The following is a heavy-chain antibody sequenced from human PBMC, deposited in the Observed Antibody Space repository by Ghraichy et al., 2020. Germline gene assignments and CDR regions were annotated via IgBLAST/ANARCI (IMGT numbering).Heavy chain of an antibody. V-gene: IGHV4-59*01. CDR1: GGSISSYY. CDR2: IYYSGST. CDR3: AREGYCSGGSCYSGWFDP. Sequence: SETLSLTCTVSGGSISSYYWSWIRQSPGKGLEWIGYIYYSGSTNYNPSLKSRVSISVDTSKNQFSLKLSSVTAADTAVYYCAREGYCSGGSCYSGWFDPWGQGTLVTVSS. J-gene: IGHJ5*02. D-gene: IGHD2-15*01.